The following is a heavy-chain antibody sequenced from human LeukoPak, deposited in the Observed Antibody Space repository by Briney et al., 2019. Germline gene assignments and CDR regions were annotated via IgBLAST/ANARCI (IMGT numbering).Heavy chain of an antibody. Sequence: GRSPRLSCAASGFTFSNFAMHWVRQAPGKGLEWVAIISYDGSNQYYADSVKGRFTISRDSSQNTLYLQMNSLRAEDTAVYYCARELTGYWQQYWGQGTLVTVSS. V-gene: IGHV3-30*04. CDR1: GFTFSNFA. J-gene: IGHJ4*02. D-gene: IGHD3-9*01. CDR2: ISYDGSNQ. CDR3: ARELTGYWQQY.